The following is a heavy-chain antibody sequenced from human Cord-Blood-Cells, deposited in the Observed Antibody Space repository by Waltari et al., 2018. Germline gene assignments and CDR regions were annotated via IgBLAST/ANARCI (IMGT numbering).Heavy chain of an antibody. V-gene: IGHV1-8*01. CDR3: ARVVAMVRGVINWFDP. J-gene: IGHJ5*02. Sequence: QVQLVQSGAEVKKPGASVKVSCNASGYTFTSYAINWVRSATGQGLEWMGWMNPNSGNTGYAQKFQGRVTMTRNTSISTAYMELSSLRSEDTAVYYCARVVAMVRGVINWFDPWGQGTLVTVSS. D-gene: IGHD3-10*01. CDR1: GYTFTSYA. CDR2: MNPNSGNT.